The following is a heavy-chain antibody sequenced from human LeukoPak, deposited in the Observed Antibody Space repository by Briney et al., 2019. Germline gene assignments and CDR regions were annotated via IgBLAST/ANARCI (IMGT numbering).Heavy chain of an antibody. Sequence: GGSLRLSCEASGFTFSNYWMSWVRQAPGKGLEWVANIKQDGSEKYYVDSVEGRFTIPRDNAKNSLYLQMNSLRAEDTAMYYCARDFFGSARFYRSDPFDYWGQGTLVSVSS. J-gene: IGHJ4*02. D-gene: IGHD3-10*01. CDR3: ARDFFGSARFYRSDPFDY. V-gene: IGHV3-7*01. CDR2: IKQDGSEK. CDR1: GFTFSNYW.